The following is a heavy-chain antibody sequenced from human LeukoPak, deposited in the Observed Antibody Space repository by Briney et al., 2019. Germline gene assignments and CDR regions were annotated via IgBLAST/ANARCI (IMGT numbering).Heavy chain of an antibody. CDR3: ARLGFYCTGNICPQTDY. J-gene: IGHJ4*02. V-gene: IGHV4-34*01. Sequence: PSETLSLTCAVYGGSFSGYYWSWVRQPPGKGLEWIGEINHSGTTNYNPSLKCWVTMSADTSKTQFSLNLISVTAADTAVYYCARLGFYCTGNICPQTDYWGQGTLVTVSS. CDR2: INHSGTT. CDR1: GGSFSGYY. D-gene: IGHD2-8*02.